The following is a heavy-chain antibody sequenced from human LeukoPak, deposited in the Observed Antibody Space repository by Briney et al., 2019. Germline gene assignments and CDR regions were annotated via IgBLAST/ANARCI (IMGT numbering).Heavy chain of an antibody. J-gene: IGHJ5*02. CDR3: ARDDRGGFDP. CDR2: TYYSGST. Sequence: SETLSLTCTVSGGSISSGDYYWSWIRQPPGKGLEWIGYTYYSGSTYYNPSLKSRVTISVDTSKNQFSLKLSSVTAADTAVYYCARDDRGGFDPWGQGTLVTVSS. CDR1: GGSISSGDYY. V-gene: IGHV4-30-4*01.